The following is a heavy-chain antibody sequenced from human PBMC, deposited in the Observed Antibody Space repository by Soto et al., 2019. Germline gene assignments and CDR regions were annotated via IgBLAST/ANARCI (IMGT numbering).Heavy chain of an antibody. Sequence: SETLSLTCAVYGGSFSGYYWSWIRQPPGKGLEWIGEINHSGSTNYNPSLKSRVTISVDTSKNQFSLKLSSVTAADTAVYYCARTSLASMVRGVIITWRMFDYWGQGTLVTVSS. CDR2: INHSGST. V-gene: IGHV4-34*01. CDR3: ARTSLASMVRGVIITWRMFDY. D-gene: IGHD3-10*01. CDR1: GGSFSGYY. J-gene: IGHJ4*02.